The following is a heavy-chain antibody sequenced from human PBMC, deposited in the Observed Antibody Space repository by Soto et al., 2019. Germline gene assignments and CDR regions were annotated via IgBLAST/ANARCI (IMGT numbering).Heavy chain of an antibody. CDR1: GFSLSTSGVG. CDR2: IYWNDDK. J-gene: IGHJ4*02. Sequence: SGPTLVHPTQTLTLTCTFSGFSLSTSGVGVGWIRQPPGKALEWLALIYWNDDKRYSPSLKSRLTITKDTSKNQVVLTMTNMDPVDTATYYCAHSIFTIFGVVIGFDYWGQGTLVTVSS. D-gene: IGHD3-3*01. V-gene: IGHV2-5*01. CDR3: AHSIFTIFGVVIGFDY.